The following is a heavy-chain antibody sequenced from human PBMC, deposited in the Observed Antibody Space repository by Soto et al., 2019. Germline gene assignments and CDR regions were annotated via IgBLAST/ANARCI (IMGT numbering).Heavy chain of an antibody. Sequence: QLQLHESGSGLVKPSQTLSLTCTVSGASITYGNYAWSWIRQTPGKGLEWIGYINHLETTFYNPSFESRLTLSIVRAKNQFSLNLNSMSAADRAVYFCARGGGSDSFDYWGQGILVTVSS. CDR3: ARGGGSDSFDY. CDR1: GASITYGNYA. J-gene: IGHJ4*02. D-gene: IGHD1-26*01. V-gene: IGHV4-30-2*01. CDR2: INHLETT.